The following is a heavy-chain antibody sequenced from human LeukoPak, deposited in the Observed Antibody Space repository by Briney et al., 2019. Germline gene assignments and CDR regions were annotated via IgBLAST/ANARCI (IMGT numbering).Heavy chain of an antibody. Sequence: GGSLRLSCAASGFTFSSYWMNWARQAPGKGLEWVASINHNGNVNYYVDSVKGRFTISRDNAKNSLYLQMNSLRAGDTAVYSCATGGNFYYSHWGQGTLVTVSS. D-gene: IGHD4-11*01. V-gene: IGHV3-7*01. CDR2: INHNGNVN. CDR1: GFTFSSYW. J-gene: IGHJ1*01. CDR3: ATGGNFYYSH.